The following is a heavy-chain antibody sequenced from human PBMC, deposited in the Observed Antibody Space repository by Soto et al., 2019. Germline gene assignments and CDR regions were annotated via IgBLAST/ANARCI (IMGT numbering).Heavy chain of an antibody. Sequence: QVQLVQSGAEVKKPGSSVKVSYKASGGTFSSSAISWVRQAPGQGLEWMGGSIPIFGTANYAQKFQGRVTITADKSTSTAYMELSSLRSEDTAVYYCARDQRWRQSAYYYYGMDVGGQVTTVTVSS. CDR2: SIPIFGTA. J-gene: IGHJ6*02. CDR1: GGTFSSSA. V-gene: IGHV1-69*06. CDR3: ARDQRWRQSAYYYYGMDV.